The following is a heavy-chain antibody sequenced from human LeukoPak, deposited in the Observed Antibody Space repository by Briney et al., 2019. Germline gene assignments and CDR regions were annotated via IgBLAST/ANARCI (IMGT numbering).Heavy chain of an antibody. CDR1: GFTFSDCA. V-gene: IGHV3-73*01. D-gene: IGHD1-26*01. CDR2: IESKAKNYAT. CDR3: TRDGGSYSHLDY. Sequence: QTRGSLRLSCAASGFTFSDCAMHWVRQASGKGLEWVGLIESKAKNYATAYAASVKGTFTISRDESKNMAYLQMNSLKTDDTAVYYCTRDGGSYSHLDYWGQGTLVTVSS. J-gene: IGHJ4*02.